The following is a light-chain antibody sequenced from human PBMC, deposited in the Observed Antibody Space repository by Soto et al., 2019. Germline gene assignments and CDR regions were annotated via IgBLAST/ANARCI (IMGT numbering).Light chain of an antibody. CDR2: EAS. CDR1: ESVSTF. J-gene: IGKJ5*01. V-gene: IGKV3-11*01. CDR3: HQYNNWPRT. Sequence: EIVLTQSPATLSLSPGERATLSCRASESVSTFLAWYQQKPGQAPRLLIYEASSRATGIPARFSGGGSGTVFTLTISRLEPEDFAVYFCHQYNNWPRTFGQGTRLEIK.